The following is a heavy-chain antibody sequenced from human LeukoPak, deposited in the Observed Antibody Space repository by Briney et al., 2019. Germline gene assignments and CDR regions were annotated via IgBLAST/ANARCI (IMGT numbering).Heavy chain of an antibody. J-gene: IGHJ3*02. CDR3: ASGSSLGAFDI. Sequence: SETLSLTCTVSGGSISSYYWSWIRQPPGKGLEWIGYIYYSGSTNYNPSLKSRVTISVDTSKNQFSLKLSSVTAADTAVYYRASGSSLGAFDIWGQGTMVTVSS. D-gene: IGHD6-13*01. V-gene: IGHV4-59*01. CDR1: GGSISSYY. CDR2: IYYSGST.